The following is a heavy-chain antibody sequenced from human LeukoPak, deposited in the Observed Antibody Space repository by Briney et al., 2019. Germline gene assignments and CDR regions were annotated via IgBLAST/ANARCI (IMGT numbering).Heavy chain of an antibody. D-gene: IGHD3-22*01. J-gene: IGHJ4*02. CDR3: ARDRSYYDSSGNYYFDY. V-gene: IGHV1-18*01. CDR2: ISAYNGNT. CDR1: GYTFTSYG. Sequence: VASVKVSCKASGYTFTSYGISWVRQAPGQGLEWMGWISAYNGNTNYAQKLQGRVTMTTDTSTSTAYMELRSLRSDDTAVYYCARDRSYYDSSGNYYFDYWGQGTLVTVSS.